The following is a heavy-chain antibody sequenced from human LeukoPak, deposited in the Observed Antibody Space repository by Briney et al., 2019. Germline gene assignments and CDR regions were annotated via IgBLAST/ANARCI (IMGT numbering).Heavy chain of an antibody. CDR1: GFTFSSYA. D-gene: IGHD1-14*01. V-gene: IGHV3-64*01. Sequence: GGSLRLSCAASGFTFSSYAMHWVRQAPGKGLEYVSAISNNGGSTYYANSVKGRFTISRDNAKNTLYLQMNSLRAEDTAVYYCVREPQAEYYFDYWGQGTLVTVSS. J-gene: IGHJ4*02. CDR3: VREPQAEYYFDY. CDR2: ISNNGGST.